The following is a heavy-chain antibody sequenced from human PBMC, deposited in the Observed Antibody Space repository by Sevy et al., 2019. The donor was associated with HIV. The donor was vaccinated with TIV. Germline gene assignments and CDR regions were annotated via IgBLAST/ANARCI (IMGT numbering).Heavy chain of an antibody. V-gene: IGHV4-59*01. CDR3: ARGEWELLEVGYYFDY. CDR1: GGSISSYY. D-gene: IGHD1-26*01. Sequence: SETLSLTCTVSGGSISSYYWSWIRQPPGKGLEWIGYIYYSGSTNYNPSLKSRVTISVDTSKNQFSLKLSSVTAADTAVYYYARGEWELLEVGYYFDYWGQGTLVTVSS. J-gene: IGHJ4*02. CDR2: IYYSGST.